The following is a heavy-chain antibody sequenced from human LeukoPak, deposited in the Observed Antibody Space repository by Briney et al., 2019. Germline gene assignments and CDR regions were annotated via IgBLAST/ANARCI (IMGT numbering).Heavy chain of an antibody. CDR2: INPSGGST. D-gene: IGHD6-13*01. CDR3: ARVDSSSWYDY. Sequence: ASVKVSCKASGYTFTSSYIHWVRQGPGQGLEWMGVINPSGGSTSYVQKFQGRVTMTRDTSTSTVYMELSSLRSEDTAVYYCARVDSSSWYDYWGQGTLVTVSS. V-gene: IGHV1-46*01. CDR1: GYTFTSSY. J-gene: IGHJ4*02.